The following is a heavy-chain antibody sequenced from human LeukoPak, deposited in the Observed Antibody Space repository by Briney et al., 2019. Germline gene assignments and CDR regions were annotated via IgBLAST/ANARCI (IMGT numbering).Heavy chain of an antibody. J-gene: IGHJ4*02. CDR1: GYSFTSYW. CDR2: IYPGDSDT. D-gene: IGHD4-23*01. V-gene: IGHV5-51*01. CDR3: AREALDYGGAFGY. Sequence: GESLKISCKGSGYSFTSYWIGWVRQMPGKGLEWMGIIYPGDSDTRYSPSFQGQVTISADKSTSTAYLQWSSLKASDTAMCYCAREALDYGGAFGYWGQGTLVTVSS.